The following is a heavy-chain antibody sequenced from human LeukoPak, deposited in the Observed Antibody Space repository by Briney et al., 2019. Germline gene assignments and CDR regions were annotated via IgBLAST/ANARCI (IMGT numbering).Heavy chain of an antibody. CDR2: INHSGST. J-gene: IGHJ4*02. V-gene: IGHV4-34*01. CDR3: ARGALLWFGAKMEYYFDY. CDR1: GGSFSGYY. Sequence: SETLSLTCAVYGGSFSGYYWSWIRQPPGKGLEWIGEINHSGSTNYNPSLKSRVTISVDTSKNQFSLKLSSVTAADTAVYYCARGALLWFGAKMEYYFDYWGQGTPLTVSS. D-gene: IGHD3-10*01.